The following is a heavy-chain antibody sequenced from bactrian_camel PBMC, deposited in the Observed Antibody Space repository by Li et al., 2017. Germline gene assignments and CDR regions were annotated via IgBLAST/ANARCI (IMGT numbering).Heavy chain of an antibody. CDR2: IESDGTT. V-gene: IGHV3S53*01. Sequence: PLVASGGGSVQSGGSLRLSCAASGGTASIHCMAWFRQAPGKEREGIATIESDGTTSYAESVKGRFTISRDNAKNTVYLQLNSLKTEDMAMYYCAKAMSSLWDYDYWGQGTQVTVS. D-gene: IGHD3*01. CDR3: AKAMSSLWDYDY. CDR1: GGTASIHC. J-gene: IGHJ4*01.